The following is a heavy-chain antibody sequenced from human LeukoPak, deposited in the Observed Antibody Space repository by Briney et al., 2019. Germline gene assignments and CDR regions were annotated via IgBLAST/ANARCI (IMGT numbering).Heavy chain of an antibody. CDR3: ARDQGYCGGDCPPAPNDAFDI. J-gene: IGHJ3*02. D-gene: IGHD2-21*01. CDR2: IYHSGST. CDR1: GGSISSGGYY. V-gene: IGHV4-30-2*01. Sequence: SETLSLTCTVSGGSISSGGYYWSWIRQPPGKGLEWIGYIYHSGSTYYNPSLKSRVTISVDRSKNQFSLKLSSVTAADTAVYYCARDQGYCGGDCPPAPNDAFDIWGQGTMVTVSS.